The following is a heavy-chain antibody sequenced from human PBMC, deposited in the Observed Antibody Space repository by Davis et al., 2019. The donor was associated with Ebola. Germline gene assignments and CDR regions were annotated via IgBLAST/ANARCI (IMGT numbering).Heavy chain of an antibody. D-gene: IGHD4-17*01. CDR3: ARGEGPMTSVTFEF. CDR2: ISGGYT. Sequence: GESLKISCAASGFSFTSYSMNWVRQAPGKGLEWVAYISGGYTYYADSVKGRFTISRDNAKNSLYLQMNSLRPEDTGVYYCARGEGPMTSVTFEFWGQGTLVTVSS. J-gene: IGHJ4*02. CDR1: GFSFTSYS. V-gene: IGHV3-21*05.